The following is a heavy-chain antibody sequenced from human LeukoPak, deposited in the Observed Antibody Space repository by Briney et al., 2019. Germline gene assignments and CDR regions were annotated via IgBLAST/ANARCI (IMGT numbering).Heavy chain of an antibody. CDR3: ARGQDTATARKLDY. D-gene: IGHD5-18*01. Sequence: PSETLSLTCAVYGGSFSGYYWSWIRQPPGKGLEWIGEINHSGSTNYNPSLKSRVTISVDTSKNQFSLKLSSVTAADTAVYYCARGQDTATARKLDYWGQGTLVTVSS. CDR2: INHSGST. J-gene: IGHJ4*02. CDR1: GGSFSGYY. V-gene: IGHV4-34*01.